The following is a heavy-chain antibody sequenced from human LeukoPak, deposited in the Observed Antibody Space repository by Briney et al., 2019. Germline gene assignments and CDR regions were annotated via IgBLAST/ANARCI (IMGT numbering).Heavy chain of an antibody. CDR1: GGTFSSYA. D-gene: IGHD6-13*01. Sequence: ASVKVSCKASGGTFSSYAISWVRQAPGQGLEWMGGIIPIFGTANYAQKFQGRVTITADGSTSTAYMELSSLRSEDTAVYYCARDGYPGYGMDVWGQGTTVTVSS. CDR2: IIPIFGTA. CDR3: ARDGYPGYGMDV. J-gene: IGHJ6*02. V-gene: IGHV1-69*13.